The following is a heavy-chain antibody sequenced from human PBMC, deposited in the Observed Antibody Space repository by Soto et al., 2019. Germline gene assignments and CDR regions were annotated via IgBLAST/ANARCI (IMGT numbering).Heavy chain of an antibody. D-gene: IGHD3-3*01. J-gene: IGHJ4*02. V-gene: IGHV3-23*01. CDR1: GFSFSTYA. CDR2: ISGSGDST. Sequence: GGSLRLSCAASGFSFSTYAVAWVRQAPGKGLEWVSAISGSGDSTYYADSVKGRFTISRDNSKNTLYLQINSLRAEDTAVYYCAKDRRITIFGVVTHWGQGTLVTVSS. CDR3: AKDRRITIFGVVTH.